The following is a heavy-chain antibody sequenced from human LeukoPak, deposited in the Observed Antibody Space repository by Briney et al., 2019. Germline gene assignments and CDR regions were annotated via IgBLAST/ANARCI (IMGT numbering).Heavy chain of an antibody. CDR1: GGSISSGDYY. D-gene: IGHD2-15*01. J-gene: IGHJ3*02. CDR2: IYYSGST. V-gene: IGHV4-30-4*08. CDR3: ARVWDCSGGSCYSGDAFDI. Sequence: PSETLSLTCTVSGGSISSGDYYRRWIRQPPGKGLEWIGYIYYSGSTYYNPSLKSRVTISVDTSKNQFSLKLSSVTAADTAVYYCARVWDCSGGSCYSGDAFDIWGQGTMVTVSS.